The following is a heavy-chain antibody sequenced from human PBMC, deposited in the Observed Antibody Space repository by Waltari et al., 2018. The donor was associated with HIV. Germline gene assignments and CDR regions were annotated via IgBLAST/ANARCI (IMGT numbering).Heavy chain of an antibody. CDR3: ARDGVEGDSSGYSYPWYFDL. D-gene: IGHD3-22*01. Sequence: QLQLQESGPGLVKPSETLSLTCTVSGGSISSSSYYWGWIRQPPGKGLEWIGSIYYSGSTNYNPSLKSRVTISVDTSKNQFSLKLSSVTAADTAVYYCARDGVEGDSSGYSYPWYFDLWGRGTLVTVSS. V-gene: IGHV4-39*07. CDR1: GGSISSSSYY. J-gene: IGHJ2*01. CDR2: IYYSGST.